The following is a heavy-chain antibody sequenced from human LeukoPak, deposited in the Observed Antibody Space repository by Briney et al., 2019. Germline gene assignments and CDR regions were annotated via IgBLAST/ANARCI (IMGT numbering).Heavy chain of an antibody. D-gene: IGHD3-10*02. J-gene: IGHJ4*02. CDR1: GFTFSSYS. V-gene: IGHV3-21*01. Sequence: PGGSLRLSCAASGFTFSSYSMNWVRQAPGKGLEWVSSISSSSYIYYADSVKGRFTISRDNAKNSLYLQMNSLRAEDTAVYYCARVRLRSGDYFDYWGQGTLVTVSS. CDR2: ISSSSYI. CDR3: ARVRLRSGDYFDY.